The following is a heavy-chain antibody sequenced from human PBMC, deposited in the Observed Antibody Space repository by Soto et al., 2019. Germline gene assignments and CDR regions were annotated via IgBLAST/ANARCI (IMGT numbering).Heavy chain of an antibody. CDR2: ISWNSGSI. D-gene: IGHD5-12*01. CDR3: AKDLATNSGYDLWYASDI. J-gene: IGHJ3*02. Sequence: EVQLVESGGGLVQPGRSLRLSCAASGFTFDDYATHRVRHAPGKGLEWVSGISWNSGSIGYADSVKGRFTISRDNAKNSLYLQMNSLRAEDTALYYCAKDLATNSGYDLWYASDIWGQGTMVTVSS. CDR1: GFTFDDYA. V-gene: IGHV3-9*01.